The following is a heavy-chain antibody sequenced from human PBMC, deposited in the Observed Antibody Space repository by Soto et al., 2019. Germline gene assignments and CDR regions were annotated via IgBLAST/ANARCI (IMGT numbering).Heavy chain of an antibody. CDR2: INAGNGDT. CDR3: ARAISGYVT. CDR1: GITFRSYA. D-gene: IGHD5-12*01. Sequence: QVQLVQSGAEVKKPGASVKVSCKASGITFRSYAMHWVRQAPGQRLEWMGWINAGNGDTRYSQIFQGRVTLTRDTSASTVYLDLSSLRSEDTAIYYCARAISGYVTWGQGTLVTVSS. V-gene: IGHV1-3*01. J-gene: IGHJ5*02.